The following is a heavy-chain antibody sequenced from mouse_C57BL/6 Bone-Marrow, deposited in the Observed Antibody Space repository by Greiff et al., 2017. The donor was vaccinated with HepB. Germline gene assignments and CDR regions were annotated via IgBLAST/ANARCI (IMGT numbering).Heavy chain of an antibody. CDR3: ARPSYYDYDGLAY. V-gene: IGHV1-9*01. CDR2: ILPGSGST. Sequence: QVQLKESGAELMKPGASVKLSCKATGYTFTGYWIEWVKQRPGHGLEWIGEILPGSGSTNYNEKFKGKATFTADTSSNTAYMQLSSLTTEDSAIYYCARPSYYDYDGLAYWGQGTLVTVSA. D-gene: IGHD2-4*01. CDR1: GYTFTGYW. J-gene: IGHJ3*01.